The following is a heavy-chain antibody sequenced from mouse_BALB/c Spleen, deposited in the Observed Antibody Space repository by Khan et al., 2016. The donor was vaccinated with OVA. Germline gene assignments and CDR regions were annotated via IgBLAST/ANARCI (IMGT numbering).Heavy chain of an antibody. CDR1: GFSLISYC. CDR2: IWAGGST. CDR3: ARLEDI. V-gene: IGHV2-9*02. D-gene: IGHD1-3*01. J-gene: IGHJ2*01. Sequence: QVQLKESGPGLVAPSQSLSITCTVSGFSLISYCVHWVRQPPGKGLEWLGVIWAGGSTNYYSAFLSSLIISKDNTKSKVFLKMNSLQTDDTAMYYCARLEDIWGQGTTLTVSS.